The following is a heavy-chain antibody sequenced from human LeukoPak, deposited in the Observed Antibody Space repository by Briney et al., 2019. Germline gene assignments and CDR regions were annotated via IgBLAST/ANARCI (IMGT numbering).Heavy chain of an antibody. CDR2: IYSGGST. V-gene: IGHV3-66*02. J-gene: IGHJ4*02. Sequence: GGSLRLSCAASGFTVSSNYMSWVRQAPGKGLEWVSVIYSGGSTYYADSVKGRFTISRDNSKNTLYLQMNSLRAEDTAVYYCARDRRYYDSSGYYQLFDYWGQGTLVTVPS. CDR3: ARDRRYYDSSGYYQLFDY. D-gene: IGHD3-22*01. CDR1: GFTVSSNY.